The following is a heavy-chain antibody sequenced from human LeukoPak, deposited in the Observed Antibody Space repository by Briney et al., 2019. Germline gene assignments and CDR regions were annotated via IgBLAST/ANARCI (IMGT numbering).Heavy chain of an antibody. CDR1: GGSISNYY. Sequence: PSETLSLTCTVSGGSISNYYWSWIRQPPGKGLEWIEYIYYSGSTNYNPSLKSRVTISVDTSKNQFSLKLSSVTAADTAVYYCARTSGYGGNDHLRGYYYGMDVWGQGTTVTVSS. V-gene: IGHV4-59*01. CDR3: ARTSGYGGNDHLRGYYYGMDV. J-gene: IGHJ6*02. CDR2: IYYSGST. D-gene: IGHD4-23*01.